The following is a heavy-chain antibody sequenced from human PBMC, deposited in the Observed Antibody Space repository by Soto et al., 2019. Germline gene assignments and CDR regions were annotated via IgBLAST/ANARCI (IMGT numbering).Heavy chain of an antibody. V-gene: IGHV3-21*01. J-gene: IGHJ5*02. CDR3: TRDASRDSSARGWFDP. Sequence: GGSLRLSCAASGFTFRSFTMNWVRQAPGKGLEWVSTISSNSAYIYYTDALRGRFTISRDNAKNSLHLQMNSLRAEDTAVYYCTRDASRDSSARGWFDPWG. CDR1: GFTFRSFT. CDR2: ISSNSAYI. D-gene: IGHD6-13*01.